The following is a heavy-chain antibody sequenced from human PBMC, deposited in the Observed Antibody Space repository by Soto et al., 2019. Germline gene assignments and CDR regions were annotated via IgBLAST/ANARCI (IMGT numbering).Heavy chain of an antibody. J-gene: IGHJ4*02. V-gene: IGHV2-5*02. Sequence: QITLKESGRTLVKPTQTLTLTCTLSGFSLTTSGVGVGWIRQPPGMALEWLALIYWDDDRRYSPSLKSRLTITTDTSKNQVVLTTTNMDPVDSATYFCAHIMSGGYNRGWYGFYYDYWGQGTLVTVSA. CDR2: IYWDDDR. CDR3: AHIMSGGYNRGWYGFYYDY. D-gene: IGHD6-19*01. CDR1: GFSLTTSGVG.